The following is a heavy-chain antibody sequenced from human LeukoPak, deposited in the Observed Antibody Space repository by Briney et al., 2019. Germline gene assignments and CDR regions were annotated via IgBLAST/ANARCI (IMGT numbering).Heavy chain of an antibody. Sequence: GGSLRLSCAASGFTFSSYAMHWVCQAPGKGLEYVSAISSNGGSTYYANSVKGRFTISRDNAKNSLYLQMNSLRAEDTALYYCARRGSSSSWYGMDYWGQGTLVTVSS. CDR1: GFTFSSYA. D-gene: IGHD6-13*01. V-gene: IGHV3-64*01. J-gene: IGHJ4*02. CDR3: ARRGSSSSWYGMDY. CDR2: ISSNGGST.